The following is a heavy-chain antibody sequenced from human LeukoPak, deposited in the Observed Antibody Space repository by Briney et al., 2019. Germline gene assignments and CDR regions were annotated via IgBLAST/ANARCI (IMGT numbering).Heavy chain of an antibody. Sequence: ASVKVSCKASGYTFTAYYMHWVRQAPGQGPEWMGWINPNSGGTNYAQKFQGRVTMTRDMSTSTVYMELSSLRSEDTAVYYCVRAQITIFGVRGLDPWGQGTLVTVSS. CDR2: INPNSGGT. D-gene: IGHD3-3*01. CDR3: VRAQITIFGVRGLDP. CDR1: GYTFTAYY. J-gene: IGHJ5*02. V-gene: IGHV1-2*02.